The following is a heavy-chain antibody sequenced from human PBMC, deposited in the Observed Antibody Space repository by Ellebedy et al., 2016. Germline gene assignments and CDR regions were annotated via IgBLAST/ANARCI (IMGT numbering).Heavy chain of an antibody. CDR3: ARGLPPGMVVAANVDY. CDR2: ISSSGSTI. CDR1: GFTFSDYY. V-gene: IGHV3-11*04. J-gene: IGHJ4*02. Sequence: GESLKISCAASGFTFSDYYMSWIRQAPGKGLEWVSYISSSGSTIYYADSVKGRFTISRDNAKNSLYLQMNSLRAEDTAVYYCARGLPPGMVVAANVDYWGQGTLVTVSS. D-gene: IGHD2-15*01.